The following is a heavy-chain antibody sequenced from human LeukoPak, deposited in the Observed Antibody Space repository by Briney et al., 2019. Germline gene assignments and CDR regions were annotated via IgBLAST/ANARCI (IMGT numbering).Heavy chain of an antibody. CDR3: ARVTTVKGLIQH. Sequence: TGGSLRLSCAASGFTFSSYGMHWVRQAPGKGLEWVAFIRYDGSNKYYADSVKGRFTISRDNSKNTLYLQMNSLRAEDTAVYYCARVTTVKGLIQHWGQGTLVSVSS. CDR2: IRYDGSNK. V-gene: IGHV3-30*02. CDR1: GFTFSSYG. J-gene: IGHJ1*01. D-gene: IGHD4-17*01.